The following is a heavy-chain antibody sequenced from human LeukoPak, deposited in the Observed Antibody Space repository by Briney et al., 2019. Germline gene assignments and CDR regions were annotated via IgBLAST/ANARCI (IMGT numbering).Heavy chain of an antibody. CDR1: GDSISSYY. CDR2: ISYSGIT. CDR3: ARHLRWWEGEVAD. D-gene: IGHD1-26*01. Sequence: SETLSLTCTVSGDSISSYYGSWIRLPPGKGLEWIGYISYSGITKYNPSLKSRVTISLDTSKNHFSLQLASVTATDTAVYYCARHLRWWEGEVADWGQGTLVTVSS. V-gene: IGHV4-59*08. J-gene: IGHJ4*02.